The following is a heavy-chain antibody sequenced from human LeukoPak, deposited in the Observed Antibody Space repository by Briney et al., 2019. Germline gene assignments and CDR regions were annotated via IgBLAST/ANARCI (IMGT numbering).Heavy chain of an antibody. CDR3: ARAGYSSSYYIAGDWYFDL. V-gene: IGHV1-2*02. CDR1: GYTFTGYY. J-gene: IGHJ2*01. D-gene: IGHD6-13*01. CDR2: INPNSGGT. Sequence: GASVKVSCKASGYTFTGYYMHWVRQAPGQGLEWMGWINPNSGGTNYAQKFQGRVTMTRDTSISTAYMELSRLRPDDTAVYYCARAGYSSSYYIAGDWYFDLWGRGTLVTVSS.